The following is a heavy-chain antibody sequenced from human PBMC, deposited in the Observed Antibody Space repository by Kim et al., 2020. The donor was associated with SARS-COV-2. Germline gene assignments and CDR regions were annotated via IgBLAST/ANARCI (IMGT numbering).Heavy chain of an antibody. D-gene: IGHD5-12*01. CDR3: TSMVADRQYYFDY. Sequence: GGSLRLSCTASGFTFGDYAMSWFRQAPGKGLEWVGFIRSKAYGGTTEYAASVKGRFTISRDDSKSIAYLQMNSLKTEDTAVYYCTSMVADRQYYFDYWGQGTLVTVSS. CDR1: GFTFGDYA. CDR2: IRSKAYGGTT. V-gene: IGHV3-49*03. J-gene: IGHJ4*02.